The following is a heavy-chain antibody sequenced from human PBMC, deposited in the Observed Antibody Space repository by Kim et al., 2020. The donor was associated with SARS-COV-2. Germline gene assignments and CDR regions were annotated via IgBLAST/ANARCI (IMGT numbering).Heavy chain of an antibody. V-gene: IGHV1-2*02. D-gene: IGHD3-9*01. CDR2: FNPNDGAT. CDR1: GYTFTNYY. CDR3: ARGQDYILSGGDY. J-gene: IGHJ4*02. Sequence: ASVKVSCRTSGYTFTNYYIHWVRQAPGQGLEWMGWFNPNDGATKYAQNFQGRVTMTRDTSMTTVYMELLWLKSDDTAVYYCARGQDYILSGGDYWGQGTL.